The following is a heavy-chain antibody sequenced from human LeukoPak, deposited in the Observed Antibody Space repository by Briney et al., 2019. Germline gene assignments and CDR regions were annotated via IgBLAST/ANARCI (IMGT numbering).Heavy chain of an antibody. CDR2: ISWNGADI. D-gene: IGHD4-17*01. Sequence: GGSLRLSCAASGLIFDDHAMHWVRQPLGKGLEWVSGISWNGADIGYADSVKGRFTISRDNAKNFLYLQMNNLRTEDTALYYCAKSEGSTVTTYFFDYWGQGTLVTVSS. CDR3: AKSEGSTVTTYFFDY. V-gene: IGHV3-9*01. CDR1: GLIFDDHA. J-gene: IGHJ4*02.